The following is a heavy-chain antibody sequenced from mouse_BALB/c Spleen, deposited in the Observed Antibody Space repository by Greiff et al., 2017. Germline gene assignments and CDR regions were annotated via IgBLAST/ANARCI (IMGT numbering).Heavy chain of an antibody. D-gene: IGHD1-1*02. CDR3: ARNPLWSYYAMDY. Sequence: EVQLQQSGAELVKPGASVKLSCTASGFNIKDTYMHWVKQRPEQGLERIGRIDPANGNTKYDPKFQGKATITADTSSNTAYLQLSSLTSEDTAVYYCARNPLWSYYAMDYWGQGTSVTVSS. CDR1: GFNIKDTY. V-gene: IGHV14-3*02. J-gene: IGHJ4*01. CDR2: IDPANGNT.